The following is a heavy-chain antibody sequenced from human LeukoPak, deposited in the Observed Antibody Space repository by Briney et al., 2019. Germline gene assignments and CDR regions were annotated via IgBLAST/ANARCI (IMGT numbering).Heavy chain of an antibody. CDR2: IYYSGST. V-gene: IGHV4-59*01. CDR3: ASRGVMRGYFDY. J-gene: IGHJ4*02. Sequence: SETLSLTCTVSGDSISSYYWSWIRQPPGKGLEWGGYIYYSGSTNYNPSLKSRVTISVDTTTNQFSMKLSSVTAADTAVYYSASRGVMRGYFDYWGQGTLVTVSS. D-gene: IGHD3-10*01. CDR1: GDSISSYY.